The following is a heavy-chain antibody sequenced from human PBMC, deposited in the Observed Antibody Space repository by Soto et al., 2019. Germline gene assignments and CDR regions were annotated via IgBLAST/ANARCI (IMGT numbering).Heavy chain of an antibody. CDR2: ISSNGGST. Sequence: GGSLRLSCSASGFTFSSYAMHWVRQAPGKGLEYVSAISSNGGSTYYADSVKGRFTISRDNSKNTLYLQMSSLRAEDTAVYYCVKDGRYCSGGGCYPELGPNKDYGMDVWGQGTTVTVSS. V-gene: IGHV3-64D*08. D-gene: IGHD2-15*01. CDR1: GFTFSSYA. J-gene: IGHJ6*02. CDR3: VKDGRYCSGGGCYPELGPNKDYGMDV.